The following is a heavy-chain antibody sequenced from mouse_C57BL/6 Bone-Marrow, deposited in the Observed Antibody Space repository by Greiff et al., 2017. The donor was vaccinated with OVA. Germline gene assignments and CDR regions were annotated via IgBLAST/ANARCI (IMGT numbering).Heavy chain of an antibody. V-gene: IGHV5-9-1*02. Sequence: EVQGVESGAGLVKPGGSLKLSCAASGFTFSSYAMSWVRQTPEKRLEWVAYISSGGDYIYYADTVKGRFTISRDNARNTLYMQMSSLKSEDTAMYYCTRQLGQGYFCDWGQGTTLTFST. CDR2: ISSGGDYI. J-gene: IGHJ2*01. CDR1: GFTFSSYA. D-gene: IGHD4-1*02. CDR3: TRQLGQGYFCD.